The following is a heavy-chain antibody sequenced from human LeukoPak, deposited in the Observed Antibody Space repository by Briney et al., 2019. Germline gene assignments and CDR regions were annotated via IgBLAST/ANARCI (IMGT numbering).Heavy chain of an antibody. CDR1: GGSFSGYY. CDR2: INHSGST. J-gene: IGHJ4*02. D-gene: IGHD2-2*01. CDR3: ATLSDQLLGGDY. V-gene: IGHV4-34*01. Sequence: SETLSLTCAVYGGSFSGYYWSWIRQPPGKGLEWIGEINHSGSTNYNPSLKSRVTISVDTSKNQFSLKLSSVTAADTAVYYCATLSDQLLGGDYWGQGTLVTVSS.